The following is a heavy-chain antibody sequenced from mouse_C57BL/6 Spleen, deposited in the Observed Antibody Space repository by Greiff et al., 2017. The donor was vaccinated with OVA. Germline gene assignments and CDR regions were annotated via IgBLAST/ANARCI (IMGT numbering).Heavy chain of an antibody. CDR2: IYPRSGNP. D-gene: IGHD2-5*01. J-gene: IGHJ4*01. Sequence: VQLQQSGAELARPGASVKLSCKASGYTFTSYGISWVKQRTGQGLEWIGEIYPRSGNPYYNEKFKGKATLTADKSSSTAYMELRSLTSEDSAVYFCARFEYSNLYAMDYWGQGTSVTVSS. V-gene: IGHV1-81*01. CDR1: GYTFTSYG. CDR3: ARFEYSNLYAMDY.